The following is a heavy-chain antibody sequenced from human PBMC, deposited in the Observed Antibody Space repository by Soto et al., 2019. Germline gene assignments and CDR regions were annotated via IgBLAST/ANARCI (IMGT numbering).Heavy chain of an antibody. V-gene: IGHV3-30-3*01. J-gene: IGHJ4*02. CDR2: ISYDGSNK. Sequence: QVQLVESGGGVVQPGRSLRLSCAASGFTFSSYAMHWVHQAPGKGLEWVAVISYDGSNKYYADSVKGRFTISRDNSKNTLYLQMNSLRAEDTAVYYCARVGSGSYPNFDYWGQGTLVTVSS. CDR1: GFTFSSYA. D-gene: IGHD3-10*01. CDR3: ARVGSGSYPNFDY.